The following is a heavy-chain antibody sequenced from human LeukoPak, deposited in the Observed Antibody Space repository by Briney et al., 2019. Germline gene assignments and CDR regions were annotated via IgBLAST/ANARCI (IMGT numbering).Heavy chain of an antibody. CDR2: IYYSGST. CDR3: ARETIGGSYSGPHDH. Sequence: SETLTLTCTVSGGSISSYYWSWIRQPPGKGLEWIGYIYYSGSTNYNPCLKSRVTISVDTSKNQFSLKLSSVTAADTAVYYCARETIGGSYSGPHDHWGQGALVTFSS. V-gene: IGHV4-59*12. CDR1: GGSISSYY. J-gene: IGHJ4*02. D-gene: IGHD1-26*01.